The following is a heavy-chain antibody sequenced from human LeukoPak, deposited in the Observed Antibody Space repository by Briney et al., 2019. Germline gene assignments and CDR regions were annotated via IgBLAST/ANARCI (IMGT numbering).Heavy chain of an antibody. V-gene: IGHV4-34*01. CDR3: ARGLAVAGTMEYFQH. CDR2: INHSGST. J-gene: IGHJ1*01. CDR1: GGSFSGYY. D-gene: IGHD6-19*01. Sequence: SETLSLTCAVYGGSFSGYYWRWIRQPPGKGLEWIGEINHSGSTNYNPSLKSRVTISVDTSKNQFSLKLSSVTAADTAVYYCARGLAVAGTMEYFQHWGQGTLVTVSS.